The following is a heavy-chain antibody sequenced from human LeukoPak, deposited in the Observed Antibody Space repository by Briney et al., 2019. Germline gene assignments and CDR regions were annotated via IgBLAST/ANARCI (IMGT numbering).Heavy chain of an antibody. CDR3: ARHLFAYCGGDCYSAIGY. V-gene: IGHV5-51*01. CDR1: GYSFTSYW. J-gene: IGHJ4*02. CDR2: IYPGDSDT. Sequence: GESLKISCKGSGYSFTSYWIGWVPQMPRKGLEWMGIIYPGDSDTRYSPSFQGQVTISADKSISTAYLQWSSLKASDTAMYYCARHLFAYCGGDCYSAIGYWGQGTLVTVSS. D-gene: IGHD2-21*02.